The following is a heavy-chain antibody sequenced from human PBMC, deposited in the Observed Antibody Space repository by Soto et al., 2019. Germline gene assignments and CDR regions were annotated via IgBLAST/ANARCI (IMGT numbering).Heavy chain of an antibody. CDR2: ISSSSSTI. J-gene: IGHJ4*02. V-gene: IGHV3-48*01. CDR3: AKIPPGYSYGYFYFDY. Sequence: GGSLRLSCAASGFTFSSYSMNWVRQAPGKGLEWVSYISSSSSTIYYADSVKGRFTISRDNSKNTLYLQMNSLRAEDTAVYYCAKIPPGYSYGYFYFDYWGQGTLVTVSS. CDR1: GFTFSSYS. D-gene: IGHD5-18*01.